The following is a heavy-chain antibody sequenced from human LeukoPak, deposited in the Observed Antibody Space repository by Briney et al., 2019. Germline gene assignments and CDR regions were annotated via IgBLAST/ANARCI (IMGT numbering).Heavy chain of an antibody. CDR2: INHSGST. CDR3: ARVPMVRLRFLEWLPERPFDY. J-gene: IGHJ4*02. CDR1: GGSFSGYY. V-gene: IGHV4-34*01. D-gene: IGHD3-3*01. Sequence: SETLSLTCAVYGGSFSGYYWSWIRQPPGKGLEWIGEINHSGSTNYNPSLKSRVTISVDTSKNQFSLKLSSVTAADTAVYYCARVPMVRLRFLEWLPERPFDYWGQGTLVTVSS.